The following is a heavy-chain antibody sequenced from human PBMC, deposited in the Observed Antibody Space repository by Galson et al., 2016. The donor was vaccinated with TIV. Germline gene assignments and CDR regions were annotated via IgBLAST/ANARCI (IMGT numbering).Heavy chain of an antibody. Sequence: TFSGFSLSRSRMCVTWMRQPPGKALEWLARIDGDDDTYYNNFLATRLFITKDTSRNQVVLTLTNLDPADTATYYCARASSDYLYNYGMDVWGQGTTVTVS. CDR1: GFSLSRSRMC. D-gene: IGHD4-17*01. V-gene: IGHV2-70*11. J-gene: IGHJ6*02. CDR3: ARASSDYLYNYGMDV. CDR2: IDGDDDT.